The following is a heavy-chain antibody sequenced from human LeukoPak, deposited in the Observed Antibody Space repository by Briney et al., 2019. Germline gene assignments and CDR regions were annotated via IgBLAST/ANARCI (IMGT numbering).Heavy chain of an antibody. CDR1: GFTFSSYG. D-gene: IGHD3-10*01. CDR3: ARVRTVLLWFGESQPFDY. CDR2: IRYDGSNK. V-gene: IGHV3-30*02. Sequence: GGSLRLSCAASGFTFSSYGMHWVRQAPGKGLEWVTFIRYDGSNKYYADSVKGRFTISRDNSKNTLYLQMNSLRAEDTAVYYCARVRTVLLWFGESQPFDYWGQGTLVTVSS. J-gene: IGHJ4*02.